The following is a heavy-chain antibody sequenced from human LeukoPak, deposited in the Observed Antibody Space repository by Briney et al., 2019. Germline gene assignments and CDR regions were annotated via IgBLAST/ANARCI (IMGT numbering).Heavy chain of an antibody. Sequence: PGGSLRLSCTASGFTFGDYAMSWVRQAPGKGLEWVGFIRSKAYGGTTEYAASVKGRFTISRDDSKSIAYLQMNSLKTEDTAVYYCTSEVATIFGVVVDYWGPGTLVTVSS. CDR1: GFTFGDYA. D-gene: IGHD3-3*01. CDR3: TSEVATIFGVVVDY. V-gene: IGHV3-49*04. CDR2: IRSKAYGGTT. J-gene: IGHJ4*02.